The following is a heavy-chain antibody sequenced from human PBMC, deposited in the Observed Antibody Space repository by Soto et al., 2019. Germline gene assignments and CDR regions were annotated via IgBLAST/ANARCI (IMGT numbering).Heavy chain of an antibody. D-gene: IGHD3-3*01. CDR1: GYSFTIYW. CDR3: ARHLRGFSYYYGMDV. J-gene: IGHJ6*02. V-gene: IGHV5-51*01. CDR2: IYPGDSDT. Sequence: GESLKISCKGSGYSFTIYWIGWVRQMPGKGLEWMGIIYPGDSDTRYSPSFQGQVTISADKSISTAYLQWSSLKASDTAMYYCARHLRGFSYYYGMDVWGQGTTVTVSS.